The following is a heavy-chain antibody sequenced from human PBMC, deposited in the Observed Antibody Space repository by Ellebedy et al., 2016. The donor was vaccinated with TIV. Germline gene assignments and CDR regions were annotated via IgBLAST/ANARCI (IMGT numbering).Heavy chain of an antibody. D-gene: IGHD3-10*01. CDR1: GFTFSSYS. CDR2: ISSSSSTI. V-gene: IGHV3-48*02. CDR3: ARVPGSFSLNWFDP. Sequence: GGSLRLXXAASGFTFSSYSMNWVRQAPGKGLEWVSYISSSSSTIYCADSVKGRFTISRDNAKNSLYLQMNSLRDEDTAVYYCARVPGSFSLNWFDPWGQGTLVTVSS. J-gene: IGHJ5*02.